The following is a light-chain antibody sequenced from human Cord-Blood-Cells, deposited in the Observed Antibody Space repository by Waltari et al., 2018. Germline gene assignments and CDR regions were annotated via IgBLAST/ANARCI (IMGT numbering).Light chain of an antibody. CDR1: QSLLHSNGYTY. Sequence: DIVMTQSPLSLPVTPGEPASISCRSSQSLLHSNGYTYLDWYLQKPGQSPQLLIYLGSNRASGVPDRFSGSGSGTDITLKISRVEAEDVGVYYCMQALQTQWTFGQGTKVEIK. J-gene: IGKJ1*01. V-gene: IGKV2-28*01. CDR3: MQALQTQWT. CDR2: LGS.